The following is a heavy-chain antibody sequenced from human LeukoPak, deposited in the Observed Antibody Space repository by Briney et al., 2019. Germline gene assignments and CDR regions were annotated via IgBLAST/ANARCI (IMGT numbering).Heavy chain of an antibody. CDR1: GGSISSSSYY. V-gene: IGHV4-39*01. Sequence: SETLSLTCTVSGGSISSSSYYWGWIRQPPGKGLEWIGSIYYSGSTYYNPSLKSRVTISVDTSKNQFSLKLSSVTAADTAVYYCARGPASVYIGSCAFDIWGQGTMVTVSS. J-gene: IGHJ3*02. CDR2: IYYSGST. D-gene: IGHD5-12*01. CDR3: ARGPASVYIGSCAFDI.